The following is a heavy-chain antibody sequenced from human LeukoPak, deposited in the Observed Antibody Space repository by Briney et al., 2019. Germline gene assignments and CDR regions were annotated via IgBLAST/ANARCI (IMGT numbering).Heavy chain of an antibody. CDR2: ISGSGGST. Sequence: GSLRLSCAASGFTFSSYAMSWVRQAPGKGLEWVSTISGSGGSTYYADSGKGRFTVSRDNSKNTPYLQMNSLRAEDTAVYYCAKDRTYCTNAICYNAFDIWGQGTMITVSS. CDR3: AKDRTYCTNAICYNAFDI. D-gene: IGHD2-8*01. CDR1: GFTFSSYA. J-gene: IGHJ3*02. V-gene: IGHV3-23*01.